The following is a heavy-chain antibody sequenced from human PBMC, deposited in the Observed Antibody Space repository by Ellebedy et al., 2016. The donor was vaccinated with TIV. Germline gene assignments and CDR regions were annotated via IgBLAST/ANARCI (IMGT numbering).Heavy chain of an antibody. D-gene: IGHD2-2*02. CDR1: RYTFTHYA. CDR3: ARVGDSWYTGPHYYHSMDV. CDR2: MNPDSANS. J-gene: IGHJ6*02. Sequence: ASVKVSXKASRYTFTHYAINWVRQATGQGLEWMGWMNPDSANSGYALKFQGRVTMTRNTSTSTVYMELSSLRSDDTAVYYCARVGDSWYTGPHYYHSMDVWGQGTTVTVSS. V-gene: IGHV1-8*01.